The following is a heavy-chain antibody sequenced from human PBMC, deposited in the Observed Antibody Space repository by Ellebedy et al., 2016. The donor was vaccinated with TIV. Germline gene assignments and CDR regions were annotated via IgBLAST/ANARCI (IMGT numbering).Heavy chain of an antibody. J-gene: IGHJ6*02. Sequence: AASVKVSCKASGYSFSRYDINWVRQATGQGLEWMGWMNPNSGNTGYAQKFQGRVTMTRNTSISTVYMERSSLRSEDTAVCYCARYPTPTIAAAGPEGNTPTPYGMDVWGQGTTVTVSS. CDR2: MNPNSGNT. D-gene: IGHD6-13*01. V-gene: IGHV1-8*01. CDR3: ARYPTPTIAAAGPEGNTPTPYGMDV. CDR1: GYSFSRYD.